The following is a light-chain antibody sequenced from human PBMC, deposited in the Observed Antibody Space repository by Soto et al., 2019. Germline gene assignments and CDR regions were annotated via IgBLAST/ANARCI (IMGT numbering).Light chain of an antibody. CDR2: GSS. J-gene: IGKJ5*01. CDR1: QSVISS. V-gene: IGKV3-20*01. Sequence: EIVGTQSPALVSVCPGERVTLSCMASQSVISSLAWYQQKLGQAPRLLIYGSSIRATGIPDRFSGSGSGTDFTLTISRLEPEDFAVYYCQQYGSSPPITFGQGTRLEIK. CDR3: QQYGSSPPIT.